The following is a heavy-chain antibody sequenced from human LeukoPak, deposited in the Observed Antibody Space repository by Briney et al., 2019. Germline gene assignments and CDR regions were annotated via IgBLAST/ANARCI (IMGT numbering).Heavy chain of an antibody. D-gene: IGHD4-23*01. J-gene: IGHJ4*02. CDR1: GDSVSSNSAA. V-gene: IGHV6-1*01. CDR3: ARTYGGNCDY. Sequence: SQTLSLTCVISGDSVSSNSAARNWIRQSPSRGFEWLGRTYFRSKWYNDDAASVKSRITVNPDTSKNHFSLQLSSVTLEDTAVYYCARTYGGNCDYWGQGTLVTVSS. CDR2: TYFRSKWYN.